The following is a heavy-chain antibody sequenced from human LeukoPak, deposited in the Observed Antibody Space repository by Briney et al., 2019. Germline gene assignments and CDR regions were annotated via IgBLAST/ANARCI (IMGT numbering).Heavy chain of an antibody. J-gene: IGHJ6*03. V-gene: IGHV3-23*01. CDR2: ISGSGGST. CDR3: AKGYCSSSSCYPYYYYYMDV. Sequence: GGTLRLSCAASGFTFSSYDMSWVRQAPGKGLEWVSGISGSGGSTYYADSVKGRFTISRDNSKNTLYLQMNSLRAEDTAVYFCAKGYCSSSSCYPYYYYYMDVWGKGTTVTISS. D-gene: IGHD2-2*01. CDR1: GFTFSSYD.